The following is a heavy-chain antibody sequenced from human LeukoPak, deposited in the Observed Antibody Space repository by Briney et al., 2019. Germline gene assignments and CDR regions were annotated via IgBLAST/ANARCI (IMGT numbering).Heavy chain of an antibody. CDR2: ISAYNGNT. D-gene: IGHD3-22*01. V-gene: IGHV1-18*01. CDR1: GYTFTSYG. CDR3: ARERRSRLYYYDSSGYLV. J-gene: IGHJ4*02. Sequence: WASVKVSCKASGYTFTSYGISWVRQAPGQGLEWMGWISAYNGNTNYAQKLQGRVTMTTDTSTSTAYMELRSLRSDDPAVYYCARERRSRLYYYDSSGYLVWGQGTLFTVSS.